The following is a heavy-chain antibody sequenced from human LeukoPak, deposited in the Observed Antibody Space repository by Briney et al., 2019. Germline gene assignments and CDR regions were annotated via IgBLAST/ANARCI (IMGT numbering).Heavy chain of an antibody. CDR1: GFTFSSYT. D-gene: IGHD1-26*01. CDR3: AKDRSGSYDY. J-gene: IGHJ4*02. Sequence: GGSLRLSCAASGFTFSSYTMGWVRQAPGKGLEWVSTITTSDGNTYYADSVKGRFTVSRDNSKNTLFLQMNSLRAEDTAVYYCAKDRSGSYDYWGQGTLVTVSS. V-gene: IGHV3-23*01. CDR2: ITTSDGNT.